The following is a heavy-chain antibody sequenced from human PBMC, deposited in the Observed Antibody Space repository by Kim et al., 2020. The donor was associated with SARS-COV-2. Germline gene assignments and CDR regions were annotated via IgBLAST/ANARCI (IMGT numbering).Heavy chain of an antibody. CDR2: IYSSGST. CDR3: ARWGDSDTTFDH. Sequence: SETLSLTCTVSGVSISSRSYYWGWIRQPPGTGLEWIGSIYSSGSTYYNPSLKSRVTVSVDTSKNQFSLKLSSVTAADTAVYFCARWGDSDTTFDHWGQGTLVTVSS. V-gene: IGHV4-39*01. J-gene: IGHJ4*02. CDR1: GVSISSRSYY. D-gene: IGHD1-26*01.